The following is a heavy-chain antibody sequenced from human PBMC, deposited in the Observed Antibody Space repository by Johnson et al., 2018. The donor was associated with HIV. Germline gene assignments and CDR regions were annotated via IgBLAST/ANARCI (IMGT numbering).Heavy chain of an antibody. CDR3: AGRFYYDSSGYYSAAFDI. V-gene: IGHV3-20*04. J-gene: IGHJ3*02. CDR1: GFTFDDYG. Sequence: VQLVESGGGVVRPGGSLRLSCAASGFTFDDYGMSWVHQAPGKGLEWVSGINWNGGSTGYADSVKGRLTISRDNAKNSLYLQMNSLRAEDTALYYCAGRFYYDSSGYYSAAFDIWGQGTMVTVSS. D-gene: IGHD3-22*01. CDR2: INWNGGST.